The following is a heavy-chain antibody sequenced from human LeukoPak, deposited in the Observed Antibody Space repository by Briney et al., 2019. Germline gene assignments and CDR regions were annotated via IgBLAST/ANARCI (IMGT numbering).Heavy chain of an antibody. D-gene: IGHD6-13*01. CDR3: ARGYSSSGHNWFDP. CDR2: TFYSGST. CDR1: GASISSYY. J-gene: IGHJ5*02. V-gene: IGHV4-59*01. Sequence: SETLSLTCTVSGASISSYYWSWIRQLPGKGLEWIGHTFYSGSTKYNPSLKSRLTIAVDTSRNQFSLKLSSVSAADTAVYYCARGYSSSGHNWFDPWGQGTLVTVSS.